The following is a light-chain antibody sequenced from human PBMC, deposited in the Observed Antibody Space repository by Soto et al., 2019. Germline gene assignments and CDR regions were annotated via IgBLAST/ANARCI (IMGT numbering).Light chain of an antibody. CDR3: ISYTSSSTLYV. V-gene: IGLV2-14*01. J-gene: IGLJ1*01. CDR1: SSDVGGYNY. Sequence: QSALTQPASVSGSPGQSITISCTGTSSDVGGYNYVSWYQQHPGKAPKLMIYDVSNRPSGVSNRFSGSKSGNTASLTISGLQAEVEADYYCISYTSSSTLYVFGTGTKLTVL. CDR2: DVS.